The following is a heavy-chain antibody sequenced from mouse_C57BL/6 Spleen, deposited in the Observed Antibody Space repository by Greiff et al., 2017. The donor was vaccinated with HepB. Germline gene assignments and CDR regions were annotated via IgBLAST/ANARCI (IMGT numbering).Heavy chain of an antibody. CDR3: ARISYGNYGYYAMDY. V-gene: IGHV1-52*01. CDR2: IDPSDSET. J-gene: IGHJ4*01. D-gene: IGHD2-1*01. Sequence: VQLQQPGAELVRPGSSVKLSCKASGYTFTSYWMHWVKQRPIQGLEWIGNIDPSDSETHYNQKFKDKATLTGDKSSSTAYMQLSSLTSEDSAVYYCARISYGNYGYYAMDYWGQGTSVTVSS. CDR1: GYTFTSYW.